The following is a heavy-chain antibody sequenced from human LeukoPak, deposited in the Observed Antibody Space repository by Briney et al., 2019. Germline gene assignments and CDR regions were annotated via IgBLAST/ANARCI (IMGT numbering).Heavy chain of an antibody. D-gene: IGHD6-19*01. J-gene: IGHJ4*02. CDR3: AKKYSSGWYGD. Sequence: GGSLRLSCAASGFTFSSYAMSWVRQAPGEGLEWVSAISGSGGSTYYADSVKGRFTISRDNSKNTLYLQMNSLRAEDTAVYYCAKKYSSGWYGDWGQGTLVTVSS. CDR2: ISGSGGST. V-gene: IGHV3-23*01. CDR1: GFTFSSYA.